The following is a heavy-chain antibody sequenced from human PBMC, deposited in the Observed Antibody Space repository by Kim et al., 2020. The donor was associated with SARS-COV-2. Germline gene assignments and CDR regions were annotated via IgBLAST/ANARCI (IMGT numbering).Heavy chain of an antibody. CDR3: ARGLYYYGMDA. V-gene: IGHV4-34*01. J-gene: IGHJ6*02. CDR1: GGSFSGYY. CDR2: INHSGST. Sequence: SETLSLTCAVYGGSFSGYYWSWIRQPPGKGLEWIGEINHSGSTNYNPSLKSRVTISVDTSKNQFSLKLSSVTAADTAVYYCARGLYYYGMDAWGQGTPVT.